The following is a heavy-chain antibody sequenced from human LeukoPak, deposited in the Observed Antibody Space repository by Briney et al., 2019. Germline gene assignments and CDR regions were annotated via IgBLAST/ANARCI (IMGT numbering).Heavy chain of an antibody. D-gene: IGHD1-26*01. CDR2: IIPIFGTA. Sequence: ASVKVSCKASGGTFSSYAISWVRQAPGQGLEWMGGIIPIFGTANYAQKFQGRVTITTDESTSTAYMELSSLRSEDTTVYYCARAYDSGSYVFDYWGQGTLVTVSS. CDR1: GGTFSSYA. J-gene: IGHJ4*02. CDR3: ARAYDSGSYVFDY. V-gene: IGHV1-69*05.